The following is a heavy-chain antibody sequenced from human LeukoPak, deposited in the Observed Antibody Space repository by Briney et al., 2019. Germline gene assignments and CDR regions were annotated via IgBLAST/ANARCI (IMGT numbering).Heavy chain of an antibody. Sequence: GGSLRLSCAASGFIFNKFWMTWFRQPPGKGLEWVGRTKSKTDGGTTDYAAPVKGRFTISRDDSKNTLYLQMNSLKTEDTAVYYCTTRSVGATTVFDYWGQGTLVTVSS. CDR1: GFIFNKFW. CDR3: TTRSVGATTVFDY. J-gene: IGHJ4*02. V-gene: IGHV3-15*01. CDR2: TKSKTDGGTT. D-gene: IGHD1-26*01.